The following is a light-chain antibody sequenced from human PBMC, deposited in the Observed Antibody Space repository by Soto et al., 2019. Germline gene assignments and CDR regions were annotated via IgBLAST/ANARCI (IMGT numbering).Light chain of an antibody. Sequence: QSALTQPPSASGTPGQRVTISCSGSSSNIGSNTVNWYQQLPGTAPKLRIYTNDQRPSGVPDRFSGSKSGTSASLAISGLQFEDEADYHCSSWDDNLDAEVFGAGTKVTVL. CDR3: SSWDDNLDAEV. J-gene: IGLJ1*01. CDR1: SSNIGSNT. CDR2: TND. V-gene: IGLV1-44*01.